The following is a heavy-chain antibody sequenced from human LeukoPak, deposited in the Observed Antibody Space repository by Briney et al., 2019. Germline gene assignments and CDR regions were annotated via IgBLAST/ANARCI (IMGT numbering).Heavy chain of an antibody. CDR1: GFTVSSNY. V-gene: IGHV3-53*01. J-gene: IGHJ4*02. CDR2: IYSGGST. Sequence: GGSLRLSCAASGFTVSSNYMSWVRQAPGKGLEWVSVIYSGGSTYYADSVKGRFTISRDNSKNTLYLQMNSLRAEDTAVYYCAKDRQLLTLYYFDYWGQGTLVTVSS. D-gene: IGHD2-2*01. CDR3: AKDRQLLTLYYFDY.